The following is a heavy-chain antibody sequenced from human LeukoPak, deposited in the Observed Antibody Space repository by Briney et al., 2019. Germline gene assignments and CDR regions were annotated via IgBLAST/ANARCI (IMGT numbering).Heavy chain of an antibody. D-gene: IGHD3-10*01. Sequence: PSETLSLTCAVSGGSISSNSYYWGWIRQPPGTGLEWIGSIYYSGSTYYNPSLKSRVTISVDTSKNQFSLKLSSVTAADTAVYYCARITMVRGSVLDYWGQGTLVTVSS. CDR3: ARITMVRGSVLDY. J-gene: IGHJ4*02. CDR2: IYYSGST. CDR1: GGSISSNSYY. V-gene: IGHV4-39*01.